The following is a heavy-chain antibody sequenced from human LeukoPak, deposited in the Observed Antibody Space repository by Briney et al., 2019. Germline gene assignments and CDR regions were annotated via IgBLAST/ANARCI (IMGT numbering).Heavy chain of an antibody. CDR1: GYIFIDYY. J-gene: IGHJ4*02. V-gene: IGHV1-2*02. CDR2: ITPDSGGT. Sequence: ASVKVSCKASGYIFIDYYIHWVRQAPGQGLEWMGWITPDSGGTNYAQKFQGRVTMTRDTSISTAYMELSRLTSDDTAGYYCARWVPTRLLDYWGQGTLVTVSS. D-gene: IGHD1-1*01. CDR3: ARWVPTRLLDY.